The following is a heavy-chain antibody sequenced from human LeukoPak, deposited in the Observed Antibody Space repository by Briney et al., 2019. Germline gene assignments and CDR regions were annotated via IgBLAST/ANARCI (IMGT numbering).Heavy chain of an antibody. CDR2: IRSKTNNYAT. Sequence: GGSLRLSCAASGFIFSGSSMHWVRQASGKGLEWVGRIRSKTNNYATAYAASVKGRFTISRGDSENTAYLQMNSLKSEDTAVYYCTRRDGDSLDVWGQGTTVTVSS. CDR3: TRRDGDSLDV. CDR1: GFIFSGSS. J-gene: IGHJ6*02. D-gene: IGHD3-3*01. V-gene: IGHV3-73*01.